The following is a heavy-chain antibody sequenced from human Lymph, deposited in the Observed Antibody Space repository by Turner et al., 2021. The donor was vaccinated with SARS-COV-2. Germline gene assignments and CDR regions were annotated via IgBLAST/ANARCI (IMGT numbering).Heavy chain of an antibody. J-gene: IGHJ5*02. Sequence: QVQLVQSGAEVKKPGSSVKVSCKASGGTFRSYAINWVRQAPGQGLEWMGMIIPILGIANYAKKFQGRVTITADNTTSTAYKELRSLRSEDTAVYYCARGRLDSFGGGYYSWFDPWGQGTLVTVSS. CDR2: IIPILGIA. CDR3: ARGRLDSFGGGYYSWFDP. D-gene: IGHD1-26*01. V-gene: IGHV1-69*04. CDR1: GGTFRSYA.